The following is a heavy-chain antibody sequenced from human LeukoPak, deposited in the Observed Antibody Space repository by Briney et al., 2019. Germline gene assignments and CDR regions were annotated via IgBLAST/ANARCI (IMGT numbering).Heavy chain of an antibody. CDR2: ISSSGSTI. J-gene: IGHJ6*03. Sequence: GGSLRLSCAASGFTFSSYEMNWVRQAPGKGLEWVSYISSSGSTIYYADSVKGRFTISRDNAKNSLYLQVNSLRAEDTALYYCAKGDITMVRGVSHMDVWGKGTTVTISS. V-gene: IGHV3-48*03. CDR1: GFTFSSYE. D-gene: IGHD3-10*01. CDR3: AKGDITMVRGVSHMDV.